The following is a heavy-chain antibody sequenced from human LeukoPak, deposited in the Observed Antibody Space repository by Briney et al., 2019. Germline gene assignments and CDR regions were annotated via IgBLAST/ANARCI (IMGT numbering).Heavy chain of an antibody. Sequence: PSETLSLTCTVSGGSISSYYWSWIRQPPGKGLEWIGYIYYSGSTNYNPSLKSRVTISVDTSKNQFSLKLSSVTAADTAVYCCASAPFYYYYMDVWGKGTTVTVSS. CDR1: GGSISSYY. V-gene: IGHV4-59*01. J-gene: IGHJ6*03. CDR3: ASAPFYYYYMDV. CDR2: IYYSGST.